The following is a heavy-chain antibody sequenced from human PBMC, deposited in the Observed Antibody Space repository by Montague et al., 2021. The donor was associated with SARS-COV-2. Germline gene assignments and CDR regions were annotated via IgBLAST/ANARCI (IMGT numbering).Heavy chain of an antibody. CDR1: GGFISSGSW. CDR2: IFHSGAA. V-gene: IGHV4/OR15-8*02. J-gene: IGHJ4*02. Sequence: SETLSLTCAVSGGFISSGSWWCWVRQPPGKGLEWIGEIFHSGAASYNPSLKSRLTISMDKSKNEFSLKLNSVAAADTAMYYCARDFVAAVPDRFDSWGQGVLVTVSS. CDR3: ARDFVAAVPDRFDS. D-gene: IGHD2-15*01.